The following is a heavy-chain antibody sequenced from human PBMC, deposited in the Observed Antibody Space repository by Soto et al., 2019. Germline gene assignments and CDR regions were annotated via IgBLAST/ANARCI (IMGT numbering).Heavy chain of an antibody. CDR2: IYHSGST. Sequence: SETLSLTCAVSGVSVSSGGYSWSWIRQPPGKGLEWIGYIYHSGSTYYNPSLKSRVTISVDRSKNQFSLKLSSVTAADTAVYYCARALNGDYDSWGQGTLVTVSS. V-gene: IGHV4-30-2*01. CDR1: GVSVSSGGYS. CDR3: ARALNGDYDS. J-gene: IGHJ5*01. D-gene: IGHD4-17*01.